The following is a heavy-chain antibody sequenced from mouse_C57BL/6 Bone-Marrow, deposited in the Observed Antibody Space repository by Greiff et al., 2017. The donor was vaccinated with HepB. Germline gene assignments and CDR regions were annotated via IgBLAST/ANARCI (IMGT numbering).Heavy chain of an antibody. Sequence: EVQGVESGGGLVQPKGSLKLSCAASGFSFNTYAMNWVRQAPGKGLEWVARIRSKSNNYATYYADSVKDRFTISRDDSESMLYLQMNNLKTEDTAMYYCVRHEQLFPYAMDYWGQGTSVTVSS. CDR1: GFSFNTYA. J-gene: IGHJ4*01. CDR3: VRHEQLFPYAMDY. V-gene: IGHV10-1*01. CDR2: IRSKSNNYAT. D-gene: IGHD1-1*02.